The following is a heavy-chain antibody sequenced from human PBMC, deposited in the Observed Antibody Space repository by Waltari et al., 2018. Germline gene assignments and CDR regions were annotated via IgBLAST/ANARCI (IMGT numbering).Heavy chain of an antibody. D-gene: IGHD2-15*01. CDR3: TRDRVGYCSGGTCYSRWFDP. J-gene: IGHJ5*02. V-gene: IGHV1-24*01. CDR1: GYSLTESA. CDR2: LDPEYGEA. Sequence: QVQLVQSGAEVKKPGASVKVSCRVSGYSLTESALHWVRQAPGKGLGWLGGLDPEYGEAVYEQEFQGRVTMTEYTSKDTAYMELSSLTYEDTAVYYCTRDRVGYCSGGTCYSRWFDPWGQGTLVTVSS.